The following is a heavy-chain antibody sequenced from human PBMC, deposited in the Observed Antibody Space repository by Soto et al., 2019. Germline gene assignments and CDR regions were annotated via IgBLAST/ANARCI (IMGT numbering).Heavy chain of an antibody. J-gene: IGHJ3*01. V-gene: IGHV1-69*02. Sequence: QVHLVQSGAVVKKPGSSMTVSCKTSGATFSTYPITWVRQAPGQGLEWMGRTIPILAITDYAQKFQGRVTIIADRSTTTAYMELTSLKFEDTAVYYCARGGDGSGSESVFDVWGQGTMVTVSS. CDR1: GATFSTYP. D-gene: IGHD3-22*01. CDR3: ARGGDGSGSESVFDV. CDR2: TIPILAIT.